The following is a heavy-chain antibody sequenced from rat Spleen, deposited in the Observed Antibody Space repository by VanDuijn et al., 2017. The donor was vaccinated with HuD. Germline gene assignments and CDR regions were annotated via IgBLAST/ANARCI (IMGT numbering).Heavy chain of an antibody. Sequence: QVQVKESRPGLVQPSQTLSLTCTVSGFSLTSNGVSWVRQTPGKGLEWIAAISSGGSTYYNSALKSRLSISRDTSKSQVFLKMNSLQTEDTAIYFCIRESLPGYNSHWFVYWGQGTLVTVSS. CDR1: GFSLTSNG. CDR3: IRESLPGYNSHWFVY. CDR2: ISSGGST. V-gene: IGHV2S12*01. D-gene: IGHD1-4*01. J-gene: IGHJ3*01.